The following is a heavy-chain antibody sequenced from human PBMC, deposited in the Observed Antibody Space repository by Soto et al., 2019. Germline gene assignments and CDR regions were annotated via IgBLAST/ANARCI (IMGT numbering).Heavy chain of an antibody. CDR1: GGSVSSGVYY. D-gene: IGHD3-3*01. J-gene: IGHJ1*01. CDR2: ISNSGST. V-gene: IGHV4-61*08. Sequence: SETLSLTCSVSGGSVSSGVYYWSWIRQPPGKGLELIGYISNSGSTNYNPSLTSRVAISLDRSRNQFSLKLTSVTAADTAVYYCARLRITIFGVVTGKY. CDR3: ARLRITIFGVVTGKY.